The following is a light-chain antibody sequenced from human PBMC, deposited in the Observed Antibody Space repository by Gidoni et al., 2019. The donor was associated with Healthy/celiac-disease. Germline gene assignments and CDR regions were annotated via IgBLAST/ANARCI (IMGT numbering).Light chain of an antibody. CDR1: QSVSSY. CDR2: DAS. CDR3: QQRSNWPPLT. Sequence: EIVLTQSPATLSLSRGERATLSCRSSQSVSSYLAWYQQKPGQAPRLLIYDASNRATGSPARFSGSESGTDCTLTIRNLEAEYFAVYFCQQRSNWPPLTFGGGTKVEIK. J-gene: IGKJ4*01. V-gene: IGKV3-11*01.